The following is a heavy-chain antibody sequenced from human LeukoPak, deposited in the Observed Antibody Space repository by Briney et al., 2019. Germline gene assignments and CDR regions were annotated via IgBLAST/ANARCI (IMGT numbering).Heavy chain of an antibody. J-gene: IGHJ4*02. CDR1: GFTLSSYE. V-gene: IGHV3-48*03. Sequence: GGSLRLSCAASGFTLSSYEMNWVRQAPGKGLEWVSYISSSASTIYYADSVKGRFTMSRDNAKNSLYPQMNSLRAEDTAVYYCARDHKGYSNNGIDYWGQGTLVTVSS. CDR2: ISSSASTI. D-gene: IGHD6-13*01. CDR3: ARDHKGYSNNGIDY.